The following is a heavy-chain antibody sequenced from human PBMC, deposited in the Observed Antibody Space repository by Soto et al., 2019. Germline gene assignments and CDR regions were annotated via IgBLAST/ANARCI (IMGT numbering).Heavy chain of an antibody. J-gene: IGHJ6*02. Sequence: PGGSLRLSCAASGFTFSSYSMNWVRQAPGKGLEWVSSISSSSSYIYYADSVKGRFTISRDNAKNSLYLQMNSLRADDTAVYYCARDRVGYSGYDFGGMDVWGQGTSVTVSS. CDR2: ISSSSSYI. CDR1: GFTFSSYS. D-gene: IGHD5-12*01. CDR3: ARDRVGYSGYDFGGMDV. V-gene: IGHV3-21*01.